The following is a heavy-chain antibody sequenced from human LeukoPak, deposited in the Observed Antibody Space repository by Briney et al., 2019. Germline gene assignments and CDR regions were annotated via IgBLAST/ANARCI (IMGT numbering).Heavy chain of an antibody. CDR1: GFTLSSYA. J-gene: IGHJ5*01. CDR3: ARDGKYGDYERRNWFDS. V-gene: IGHV3-64*01. D-gene: IGHD4-17*01. CDR2: ISSNGGST. Sequence: PGGSLRLSCAASGFTLSSYAMHWVRQAPGKGLEYVSAISSNGGSTYYANSVKGRFTISRDNSKNTLYLQMGSLRAEDMAVYYCARDGKYGDYERRNWFDSWGQGTLVTVSS.